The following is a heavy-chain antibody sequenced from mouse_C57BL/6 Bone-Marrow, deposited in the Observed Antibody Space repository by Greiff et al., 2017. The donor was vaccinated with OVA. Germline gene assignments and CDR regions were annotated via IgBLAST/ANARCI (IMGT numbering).Heavy chain of an antibody. CDR1: GFTFSSYA. CDR3: ARAHRYFDY. CDR2: ISDGGSYT. J-gene: IGHJ2*01. D-gene: IGHD2-14*01. V-gene: IGHV5-4*03. Sequence: EVKVVESGGGLVKPGGSLKLSCAASGFTFSSYAMSWVRQTPEKRLEWVATISDGGSYTYYPDNVKGRFTISRDNAKNNLYLQMSHLKSEDTAMYYCARAHRYFDYWGQGTTLTVSS.